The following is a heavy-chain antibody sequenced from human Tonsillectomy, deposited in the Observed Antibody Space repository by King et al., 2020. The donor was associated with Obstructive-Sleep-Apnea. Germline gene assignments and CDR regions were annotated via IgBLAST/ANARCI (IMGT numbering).Heavy chain of an antibody. CDR1: GFSFSSYG. CDR3: AKDLLNNYGGNLDY. V-gene: IGHV3-30*18. Sequence: VQLVQSGGGVVQPGRSLRLSCAASGFSFSSYGMHGVRQAPGKGLEWVAVISYDGNNKYYADSVNGRFTISRDNSKNTLYLQMNSLRADDTGVYYCAKDLLNNYGGNLDYWGQGTLVTVSS. J-gene: IGHJ4*02. D-gene: IGHD4-23*01. CDR2: ISYDGNNK.